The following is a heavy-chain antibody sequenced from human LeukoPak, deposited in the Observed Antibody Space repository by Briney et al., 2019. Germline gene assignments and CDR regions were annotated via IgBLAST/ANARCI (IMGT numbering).Heavy chain of an antibody. CDR1: GFTFSDYY. CDR2: ISSSGSTI. J-gene: IGHJ6*02. D-gene: IGHD1-14*01. Sequence: GGSLRLSCAASGFTFSDYYISWIRQAPGKGLEWVSYISSSGSTIYYADSVKGRFTISRDNTKNSLYLQMNSLRAEDTAVYYCARRPNPADYYYYGMDVWGQGTTVTVS. V-gene: IGHV3-11*01. CDR3: ARRPNPADYYYYGMDV.